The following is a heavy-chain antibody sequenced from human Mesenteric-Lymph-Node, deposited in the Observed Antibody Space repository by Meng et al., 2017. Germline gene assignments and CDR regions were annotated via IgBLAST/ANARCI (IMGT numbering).Heavy chain of an antibody. Sequence: GGSLRLSCVASGFTFSSYAMHWVRQAPGKGLEWVAFISYDGNNKYYADSVKGRFTISRDNSRNTLYLQMNSLRAEDTAVYYCASPEADIVATLGFDYWGQGTLVTVSS. D-gene: IGHD5-12*01. CDR3: ASPEADIVATLGFDY. J-gene: IGHJ4*02. V-gene: IGHV3-30*04. CDR2: ISYDGNNK. CDR1: GFTFSSYA.